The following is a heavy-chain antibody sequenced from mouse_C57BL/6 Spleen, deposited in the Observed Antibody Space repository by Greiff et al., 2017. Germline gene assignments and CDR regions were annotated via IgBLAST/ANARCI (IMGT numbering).Heavy chain of an antibody. CDR1: GYTFTEYT. D-gene: IGHD2-4*01. CDR3: ARHEAHYDYVEAWFAY. CDR2: FYPGSGSI. V-gene: IGHV1-62-2*01. J-gene: IGHJ3*01. Sequence: QVQLQQSGAELVKPGASVKLSCKASGYTFTEYTIHWVKQRSGQGLEWIGWFYPGSGSIKYNEKFKDKATLTADKSSSTVYMELSRLTSEDSADYFCARHEAHYDYVEAWFAYWGQGTLVTVSA.